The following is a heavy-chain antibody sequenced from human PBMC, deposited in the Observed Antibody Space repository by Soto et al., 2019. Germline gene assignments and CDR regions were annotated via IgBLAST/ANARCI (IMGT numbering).Heavy chain of an antibody. CDR3: AKGDTMVRGVIIEYLEH. D-gene: IGHD3-10*01. Sequence: QVQLVESGGGVVQPGRSLRLSCAASGFTFSSYGMHWVRQAPGKGLEWVAVISYDGSNKYYADSVKGRFTISRDNSKNTLYLQMTSLRSEDTAVYYCAKGDTMVRGVIIEYLEHWGQGTLVTVSS. CDR1: GFTFSSYG. V-gene: IGHV3-30*18. CDR2: ISYDGSNK. J-gene: IGHJ1*01.